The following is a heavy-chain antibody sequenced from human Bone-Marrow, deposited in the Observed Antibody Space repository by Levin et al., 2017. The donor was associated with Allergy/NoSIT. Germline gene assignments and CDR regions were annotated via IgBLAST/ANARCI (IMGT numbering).Heavy chain of an antibody. CDR1: GFTFSSYS. CDR3: AKTSRSSMDPDY. Sequence: GESLKISCAASGFTFSSYSLNWVRQAPGKGLEWLSSISRSGSSIHYADSVKGRFTISRDNAENSLYLQMNSLRVEDTAVYYCAKTSRSSMDPDYWGQGTLVTVSS. CDR2: ISRSGSSI. D-gene: IGHD6-6*01. V-gene: IGHV3-21*01. J-gene: IGHJ4*02.